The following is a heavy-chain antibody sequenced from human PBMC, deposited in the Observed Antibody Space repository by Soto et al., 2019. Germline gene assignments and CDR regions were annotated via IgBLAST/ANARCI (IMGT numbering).Heavy chain of an antibody. Sequence: EVQVVESGGGSVQPGGSLRLSCAASGFTFSNHWMTWVRLAPGKGLEWEANIKQDGSEKYYVDSVKGRFTLSRDNAKNSLYLQMNSLRAEDTAVYYCARDSAYCRSTSCYLSYYYYMDVWGKGTTVTVSS. V-gene: IGHV3-7*01. CDR1: GFTFSNHW. J-gene: IGHJ6*03. CDR2: IKQDGSEK. D-gene: IGHD2-2*01. CDR3: ARDSAYCRSTSCYLSYYYYMDV.